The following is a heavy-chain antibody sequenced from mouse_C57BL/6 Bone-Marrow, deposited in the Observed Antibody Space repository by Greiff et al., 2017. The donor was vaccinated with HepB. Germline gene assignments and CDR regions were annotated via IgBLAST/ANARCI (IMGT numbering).Heavy chain of an antibody. CDR2: IDPSDSET. CDR3: ARGHYYGSSYDFDV. V-gene: IGHV1-52*01. Sequence: QVQLQQPGAELVRPGSSVKLSCKASGYTFTSYWMHWVKQRPIQGLEWIGNIDPSDSETHYNQKFKDKATLTVDKSSSTAYMQLSSLTSEDSAVYYWARGHYYGSSYDFDVWGTGTTVTVSS. D-gene: IGHD1-1*01. CDR1: GYTFTSYW. J-gene: IGHJ1*03.